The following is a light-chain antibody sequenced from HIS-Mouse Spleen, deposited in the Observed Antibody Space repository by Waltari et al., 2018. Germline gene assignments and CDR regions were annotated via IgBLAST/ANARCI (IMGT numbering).Light chain of an antibody. J-gene: IGLJ3*02. CDR3: AAWDDSLSGPV. CDR1: SPNIGSNY. Sequence: QSVLTQPPSASGTPGQRVPLSCSGSSPNIGSNYVYWYQPLPGTAPKLLIYRNNQRPAGVPDRSSGSKPGTSASLAISGLRSDDEADYYCAAWDDSLSGPVFGGGTKLTVL. V-gene: IGLV1-47*01. CDR2: RNN.